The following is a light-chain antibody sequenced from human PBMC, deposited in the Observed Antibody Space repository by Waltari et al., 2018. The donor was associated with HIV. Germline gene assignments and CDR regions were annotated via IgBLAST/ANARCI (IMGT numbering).Light chain of an antibody. Sequence: QSVLTQPPSASGAPGQRVTISCSGSSSNIGSNFVYWYQQLPGTAPKLLIYRNNQRPSGVPDRSSGSKSGTSASLAISGLRSEDEADYYCAAGTDSRYVVFGGGTKLTVL. V-gene: IGLV1-47*01. CDR3: AAGTDSRYVV. CDR2: RNN. J-gene: IGLJ2*01. CDR1: SSNIGSNF.